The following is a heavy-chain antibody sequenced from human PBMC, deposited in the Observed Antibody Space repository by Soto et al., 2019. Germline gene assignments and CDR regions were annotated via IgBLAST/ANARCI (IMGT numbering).Heavy chain of an antibody. V-gene: IGHV1-69*13. CDR1: GGTDGTYS. D-gene: IGHD6-19*01. J-gene: IGHJ5*02. CDR2: IIPILSTT. CDR3: ASRAMAVTWFDP. Sequence: SVKVACKVSGGTDGTYSIKWVRQAPGQGLEWMGAIIPILSTTNYAQRFQGRVTITADESTGTVYLELTSLKFEDTAVYYCASRAMAVTWFDPWGQGTLATVSS.